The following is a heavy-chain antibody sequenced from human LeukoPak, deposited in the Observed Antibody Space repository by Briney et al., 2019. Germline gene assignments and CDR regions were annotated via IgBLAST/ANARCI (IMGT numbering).Heavy chain of an antibody. Sequence: PGGSLRLSCAASGFTFNSFFLNWVRLTPGRELEWVACISQDGSETFYMDSVRGRSTISRDNTKSSLYLQMDSLRAEDTAVYFCVRDLGHSRHYFECWGQGALVTVSS. CDR1: GFTFNSFF. J-gene: IGHJ4*02. V-gene: IGHV3-7*01. D-gene: IGHD7-27*01. CDR3: VRDLGHSRHYFEC. CDR2: ISQDGSET.